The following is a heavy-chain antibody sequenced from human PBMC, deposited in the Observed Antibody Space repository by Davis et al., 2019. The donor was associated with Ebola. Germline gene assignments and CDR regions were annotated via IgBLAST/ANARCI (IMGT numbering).Heavy chain of an antibody. CDR1: GASISSRSYY. D-gene: IGHD7-27*01. Sequence: MPSETLSLTCSVSGASISSRSYYWGWIRQPPGKGLEWVGSFSYGDNTHYYNPSLRSRVTISVDTSKNQFSLKLSSVTAADTAVYYCARKLGRAAPIDYWGQGTLVTVSS. J-gene: IGHJ4*02. V-gene: IGHV4-39*07. CDR3: ARKLGRAAPIDY. CDR2: FSYGDNTH.